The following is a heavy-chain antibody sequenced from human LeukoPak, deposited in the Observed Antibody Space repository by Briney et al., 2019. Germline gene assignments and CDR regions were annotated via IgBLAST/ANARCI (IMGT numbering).Heavy chain of an antibody. Sequence: SETLSLTCAVYGGSFSGYYWSWIRQPPGKGLEWIGEINHSGSTNCNPSLESRVTISVDTSKNQFSLRLSSVTAADTAVYYCARKSQEIVVVPAATQYYYYYCMDVWGKGTTVTVSS. D-gene: IGHD2-2*01. CDR3: ARKSQEIVVVPAATQYYYYYCMDV. V-gene: IGHV4-34*01. J-gene: IGHJ6*03. CDR1: GGSFSGYY. CDR2: INHSGST.